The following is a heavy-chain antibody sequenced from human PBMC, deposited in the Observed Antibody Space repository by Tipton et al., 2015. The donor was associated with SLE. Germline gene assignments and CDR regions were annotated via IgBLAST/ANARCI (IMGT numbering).Heavy chain of an antibody. V-gene: IGHV3-30*02. CDR3: ASILRNTNPSDF. D-gene: IGHD2-8*01. J-gene: IGHJ4*02. CDR1: GFTFRTYG. CDR2: IRFDGNVK. Sequence: SLRLSCAASGFTFRTYGMHWVRQAPGKGLEWVSFIRFDGNVKQYADSVRGRFTLSRDNSKNTLSLQMDSLRPEDTSIYYCASILRNTNPSDFWGQGTLVTVSS.